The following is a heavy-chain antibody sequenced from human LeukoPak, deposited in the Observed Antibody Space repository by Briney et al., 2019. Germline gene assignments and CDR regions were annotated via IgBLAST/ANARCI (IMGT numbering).Heavy chain of an antibody. Sequence: PGRSLRLSCAASGFTFSSYGMHWVRQAPGKGLEWVAVISYDGSNKYYADSVKGRFTISRDNSKNTLYLQMNSLRAEDTAVYYCAKDARRGGSYGYYFDYWGQGTLVTVSS. J-gene: IGHJ4*02. V-gene: IGHV3-30*18. CDR2: ISYDGSNK. CDR3: AKDARRGGSYGYYFDY. D-gene: IGHD1-26*01. CDR1: GFTFSSYG.